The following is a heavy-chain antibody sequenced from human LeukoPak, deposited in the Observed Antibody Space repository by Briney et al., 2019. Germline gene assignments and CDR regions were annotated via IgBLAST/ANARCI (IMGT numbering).Heavy chain of an antibody. CDR3: ARDAEVGTLFGVLSRYNWFDP. V-gene: IGHV3-7*01. CDR1: GFSFSYFW. J-gene: IGHJ5*02. Sequence: GSLRLSCAASGFSFSYFWMSWVRQAPGKGLEWVANIKQDGSEKYYVDSVKGRFTISRDNAKKSLYLQMNSLRAEDTAVYYCARDAEVGTLFGVLSRYNWFDPRGQGALVTVSS. CDR2: IKQDGSEK. D-gene: IGHD3-3*01.